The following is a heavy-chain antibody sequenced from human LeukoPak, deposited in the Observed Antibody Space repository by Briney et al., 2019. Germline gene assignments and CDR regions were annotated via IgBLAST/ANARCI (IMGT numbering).Heavy chain of an antibody. V-gene: IGHV4-59*01. CDR3: ARYSGSYPHDAFGI. D-gene: IGHD1-26*01. CDR1: GGSISSYY. J-gene: IGHJ3*02. CDR2: IYYSGST. Sequence: SETLSLTCTVSGGSISSYYWSWIRQPPGKGLEWIGYIYYSGSTSYNPSLKSRVTISVDTSKNHFSLKLSSVTAADTAVYYCARYSGSYPHDAFGIWGQGTMVTVSS.